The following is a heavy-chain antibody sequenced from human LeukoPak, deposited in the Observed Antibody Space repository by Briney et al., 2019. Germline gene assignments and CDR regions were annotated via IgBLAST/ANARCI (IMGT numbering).Heavy chain of an antibody. D-gene: IGHD4-23*01. CDR1: GGSISSGGYS. V-gene: IGHV4-30-2*01. Sequence: PSQTLSLTCAVSGGSISSGGYSWSWIRQPPGKGLEWIGYIYHSGSTYYNPSLKSRVTISVDRSKNQFSLKLSSVTAADTAVYYCAREFSYGSNGRGFDYWGQGTLVTVSS. CDR2: IYHSGST. CDR3: AREFSYGSNGRGFDY. J-gene: IGHJ4*02.